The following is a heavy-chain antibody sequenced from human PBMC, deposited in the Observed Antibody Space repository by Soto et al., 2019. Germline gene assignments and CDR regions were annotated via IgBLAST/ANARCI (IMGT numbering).Heavy chain of an antibody. Sequence: EVQLLESGGGLVQPGGSLRLSCAASGFTFSSYAMRWVRQAPGKGLGWVSAISGSGGSTYYADSVKGRFTISRDNAKNTLYLQMNSLRAEDTAVYYCAKRGSGSYYDYWGQGTLVTVSS. V-gene: IGHV3-23*01. J-gene: IGHJ4*02. CDR2: ISGSGGST. CDR3: AKRGSGSYYDY. CDR1: GFTFSSYA. D-gene: IGHD3-10*01.